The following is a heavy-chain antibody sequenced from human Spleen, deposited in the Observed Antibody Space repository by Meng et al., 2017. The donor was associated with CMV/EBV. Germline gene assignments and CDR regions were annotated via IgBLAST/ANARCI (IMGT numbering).Heavy chain of an antibody. CDR1: GFTFSSHA. CDR2: IGGVTTNET. V-gene: IGHV3-23*01. CDR3: ARVKPYTSSWHYFDY. Sequence: GESLKISCAASGFTFSSHAMTWVRQAPGKGLEWVSVIGGVTTNETHYADSVKGRVTISRDNSKNTLYLQMNSLRADDTAVYYCARVKPYTSSWHYFDYWGQGTLVTVSS. D-gene: IGHD6-13*01. J-gene: IGHJ4*02.